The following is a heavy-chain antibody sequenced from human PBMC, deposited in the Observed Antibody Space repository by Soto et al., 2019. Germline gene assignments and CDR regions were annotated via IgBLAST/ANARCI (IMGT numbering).Heavy chain of an antibody. D-gene: IGHD3-22*01. CDR1: GFTFSDYY. CDR3: ARDFGISYYDNSGYYPWYFDL. V-gene: IGHV3-11*06. CDR2: ISSGSSYT. J-gene: IGHJ2*01. Sequence: GGSLRLSCAASGFTFSDYYMTWIRQAPGKGLEWVSYISSGSSYTNYADSVKGRFTISRDNAKKSLSLQMNSLRAEDTAVYYCARDFGISYYDNSGYYPWYFDLWGRGTQVTVSS.